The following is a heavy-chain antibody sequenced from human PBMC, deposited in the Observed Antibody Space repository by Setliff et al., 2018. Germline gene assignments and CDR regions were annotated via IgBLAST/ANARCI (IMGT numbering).Heavy chain of an antibody. D-gene: IGHD2-2*01. V-gene: IGHV4-4*08. CDR2: IYTSGST. CDR1: GGSISSYY. Sequence: TSETLSLTCTVSGGSISSYYWSWIRQPPGKGLEWIGYIYTSGSTNYNPSLKSRVTISVDTSKNQFSLKLSSVTAADTAVYYCARVGQLLDYYYYYYMDVWGKGTTVTVSS. J-gene: IGHJ6*03. CDR3: ARVGQLLDYYYYYYMDV.